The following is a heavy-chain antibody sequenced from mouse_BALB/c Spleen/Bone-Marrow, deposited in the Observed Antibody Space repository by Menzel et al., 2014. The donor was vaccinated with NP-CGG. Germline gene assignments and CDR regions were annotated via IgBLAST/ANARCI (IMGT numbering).Heavy chain of an antibody. CDR3: ARSGDSSGCGFAY. CDR1: GYTFTSYD. Sequence: QVHVKQSGPELVKPGALVKISCKASGYTFTSYDINWVKQRPGQGLEWIGWIYPGDGSTKYNEKFKGKATLTADKSSSTAYMQLSSLTSENSAVYFCARSGDSSGCGFAYWGQGTLVTVSA. CDR2: IYPGDGST. J-gene: IGHJ3*01. V-gene: IGHV1S56*01. D-gene: IGHD3-2*01.